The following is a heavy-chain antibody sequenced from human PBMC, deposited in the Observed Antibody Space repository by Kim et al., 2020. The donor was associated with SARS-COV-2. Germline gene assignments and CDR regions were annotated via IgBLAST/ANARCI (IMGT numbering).Heavy chain of an antibody. V-gene: IGHV4-39*07. D-gene: IGHD2-15*01. CDR1: GGSISSSSYY. CDR3: ATQLLRYYYGMDV. J-gene: IGHJ6*02. CDR2: IYYSGST. Sequence: SETLSLTCTVSGGSISSSSYYWGWIRQPPGKGLEWIGSIYYSGSTYYNPSLKSRVTISVDTSKNQFSLKLSSVTAADTAVYYCATQLLRYYYGMDVWGQGTTVTVSS.